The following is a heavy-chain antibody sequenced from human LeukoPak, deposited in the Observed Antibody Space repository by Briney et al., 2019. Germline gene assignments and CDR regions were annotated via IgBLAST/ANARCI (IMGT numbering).Heavy chain of an antibody. Sequence: GGSLRLSCAASGFTVSSNYMSWVRQAPGKGLEWVSVIYSGGSTYYADSVKGRFTISRDNSKNTLYLQMNSLRAEDTAVYYCARGPYYYDSSGSPADYWGQGTLVTVSS. D-gene: IGHD3-22*01. CDR1: GFTVSSNY. J-gene: IGHJ4*02. V-gene: IGHV3-66*02. CDR3: ARGPYYYDSSGSPADY. CDR2: IYSGGST.